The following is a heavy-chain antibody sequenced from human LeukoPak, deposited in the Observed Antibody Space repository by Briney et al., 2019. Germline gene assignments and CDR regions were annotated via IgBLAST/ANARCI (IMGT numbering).Heavy chain of an antibody. CDR3: AREDPGGAFDV. J-gene: IGHJ3*01. D-gene: IGHD3-16*01. CDR1: GYTFTNYA. V-gene: IGHV1-18*01. Sequence: EASVQVSCKASGYTFTNYAISWVRQAAGQGLEWMGWIGTYNGNPDYTQSLQGRVTMTTDTSTSTAYMELRGLKSDDTAVNYCAREDPGGAFDVWGRGTMVIVSS. CDR2: IGTYNGNP.